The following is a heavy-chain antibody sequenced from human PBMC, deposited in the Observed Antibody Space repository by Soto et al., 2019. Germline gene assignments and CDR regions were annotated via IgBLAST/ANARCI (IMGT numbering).Heavy chain of an antibody. CDR3: AKDSDHDISTRSIAIDY. D-gene: IGHD3-9*01. CDR2: ISYDGSNK. CDR1: GFTFSSYG. V-gene: IGHV3-30*18. Sequence: PGGSLRLSCAASGFTFSSYGMHWVRQAPGKGLEWVAVISYDGSNKYYADSVKGRFTISRDNSKNTLYLQMNSLRAEDTSVYYCAKDSDHDISTRSIAIDYWGQGTLVTVSS. J-gene: IGHJ4*02.